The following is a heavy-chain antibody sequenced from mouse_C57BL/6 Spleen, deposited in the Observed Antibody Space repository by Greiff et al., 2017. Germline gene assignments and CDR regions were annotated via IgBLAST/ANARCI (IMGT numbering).Heavy chain of an antibody. D-gene: IGHD4-1*01. CDR2: IDPETGGT. CDR3: TRRELGPHYYAMDY. CDR1: GYTFTDYE. V-gene: IGHV1-15*01. J-gene: IGHJ4*01. Sequence: QVQLQQSGAELVRPGASVTLSCKASGYTFTDYEMHWVKQTPVHGLEWIGAIDPETGGTAYNQKFKGKAILTADKSSSTAYMELRSLTSEDSAVYYGTRRELGPHYYAMDYWGQGTSVTVSS.